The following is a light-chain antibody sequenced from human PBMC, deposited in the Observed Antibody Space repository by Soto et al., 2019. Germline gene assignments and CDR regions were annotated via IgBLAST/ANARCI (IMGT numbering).Light chain of an antibody. J-gene: IGKJ5*01. V-gene: IGKV1-5*01. CDR3: QQRSDWPPIT. CDR1: QTISSW. CDR2: DAS. Sequence: IQMTHSPSTLPASVGDRVTITCRASQTISSWLAWYQQKPGKAPDLLIYDASRLAGGVPSRFSGSESGTEFTLTIGSLESGDSAIYYCQQRSDWPPITFGQGTRLEIK.